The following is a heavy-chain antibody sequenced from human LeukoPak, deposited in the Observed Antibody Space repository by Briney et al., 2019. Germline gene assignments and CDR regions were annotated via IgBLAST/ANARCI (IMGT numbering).Heavy chain of an antibody. V-gene: IGHV3-23*01. J-gene: IGHJ4*02. CDR1: GFTFSSYA. Sequence: GGSLRLSCAASGFTFSSYAMSWVRQAPGKGLEWVSAISGSGGSTYYADSVKGRFTISRDNAKNSLYLQMSSLRAEDTALYYCARAPRDCSGGSCYSEGGYYFDYWGQGTLVTVSS. CDR3: ARAPRDCSGGSCYSEGGYYFDY. D-gene: IGHD2-15*01. CDR2: ISGSGGST.